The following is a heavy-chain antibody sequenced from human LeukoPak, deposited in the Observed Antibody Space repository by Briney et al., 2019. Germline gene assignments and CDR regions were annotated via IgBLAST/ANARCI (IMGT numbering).Heavy chain of an antibody. Sequence: PGGSLRLSCTASGFTFGDYAMSWVRQAPGKGLEWVCFIRSKSYGGTTEYAASVKGRFTISRDDSRDIAFLQINSLKTEDTAVYYCTRDLRNYYAMDVWGQGTTVTVSS. J-gene: IGHJ6*02. CDR3: TRDLRNYYAMDV. CDR2: IRSKSYGGTT. V-gene: IGHV3-49*04. CDR1: GFTFGDYA.